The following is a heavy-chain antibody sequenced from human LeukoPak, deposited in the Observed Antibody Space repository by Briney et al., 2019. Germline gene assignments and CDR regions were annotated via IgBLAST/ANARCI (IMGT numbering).Heavy chain of an antibody. D-gene: IGHD1-14*01. J-gene: IGHJ3*02. CDR1: RGSVTTYT. CDR2: LSGSGST. V-gene: IGHV4-4*07. Sequence: SETLSLTCTVSRGSVTTYTWNWIRQPAGKGLEWIGHLSGSGSTNYNPSLKTRVTMSLDRSKNQFSLQLRSVTAADTAVYFCARDLTLTVAFDIWGQGTVVTVSS. CDR3: ARDLTLTVAFDI.